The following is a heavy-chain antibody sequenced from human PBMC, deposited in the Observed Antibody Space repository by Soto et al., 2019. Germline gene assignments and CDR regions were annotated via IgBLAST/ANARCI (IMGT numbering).Heavy chain of an antibody. CDR3: AKNGDFWSWGMDV. J-gene: IGHJ6*02. CDR2: ISNSGDGT. D-gene: IGHD3-3*01. V-gene: IGHV3-23*01. CDR1: GFTFITYA. Sequence: RGSLRLSCAASGFTFITYAITFFRQSPGKGLEWVSLISNSGDGTYYADSVKGRFTISRDNSQRTLNLQMNSLRAEDTAVYYCAKNGDFWSWGMDVWGQGTTVTVSS.